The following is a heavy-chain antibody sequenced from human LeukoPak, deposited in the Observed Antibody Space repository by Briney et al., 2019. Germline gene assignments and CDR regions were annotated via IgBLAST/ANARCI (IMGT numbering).Heavy chain of an antibody. D-gene: IGHD3-22*01. CDR3: VKDISYESSGSVFEY. J-gene: IGHJ4*02. CDR2: VNWHGTT. V-gene: IGHV3-43*01. CDR1: GFAVEDYT. Sequence: GGSLRLSCAASGFAVEDYTMHWVRQAPGKTLEWVSLVNWHGTTYYTDSVKGRFTISRDNSKNSLYLQMDTLRREDTAFYYCVKDISYESSGSVFEYWGQGALVTVSS.